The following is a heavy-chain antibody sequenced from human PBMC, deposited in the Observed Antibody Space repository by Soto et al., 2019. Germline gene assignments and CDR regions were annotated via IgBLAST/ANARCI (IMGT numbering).Heavy chain of an antibody. V-gene: IGHV3-21*01. CDR3: AREGIAAALTDLYYYGMDV. CDR2: ISSSSSYI. Sequence: EVQLVESGGGLVKPGGSLRLSCAASGFTFSSYSRNWVRQAQGKGLEGVSSISSSSSYIYYEDSVKGRFTISRDNAKNSLYLQMNSLRAEDTAVYYCAREGIAAALTDLYYYGMDVWGQGTTVTVSS. J-gene: IGHJ6*02. D-gene: IGHD6-13*01. CDR1: GFTFSSYS.